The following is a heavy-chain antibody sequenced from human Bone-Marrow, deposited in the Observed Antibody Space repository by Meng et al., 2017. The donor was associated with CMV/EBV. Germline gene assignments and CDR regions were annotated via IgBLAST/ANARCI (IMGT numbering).Heavy chain of an antibody. D-gene: IGHD3-3*01. CDR2: IKQDGSEK. J-gene: IGHJ4*02. CDR3: ARDRWDFWSGYFCY. Sequence: GESLKISCAASGFTLSSYWMSWVRQAPGKGLEWVANIKQDGSEKYYVDSVKGRFTISRDNAKNTLYLQMNSLRAEDTAVYYCARDRWDFWSGYFCYWGQGTLVTVSS. CDR1: GFTLSSYW. V-gene: IGHV3-7*01.